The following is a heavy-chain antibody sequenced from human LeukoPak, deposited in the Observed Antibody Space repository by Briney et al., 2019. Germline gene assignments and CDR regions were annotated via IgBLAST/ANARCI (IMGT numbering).Heavy chain of an antibody. J-gene: IGHJ5*02. V-gene: IGHV1-18*01. Sequence: ASVKVSCKASGYTFTSYGISWVRQAPGQGLEWMGWISAYNGNTNYAQKLQGRVTMTTDTSTSTAYMELRSLRSDDTAVYYCATGGGYCSGGSCINWFDPWGQGTLVTVSS. CDR2: ISAYNGNT. CDR1: GYTFTSYG. D-gene: IGHD2-15*01. CDR3: ATGGGYCSGGSCINWFDP.